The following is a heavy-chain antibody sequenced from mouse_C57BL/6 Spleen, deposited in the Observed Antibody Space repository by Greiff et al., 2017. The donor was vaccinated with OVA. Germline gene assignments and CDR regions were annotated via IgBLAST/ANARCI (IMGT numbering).Heavy chain of an antibody. CDR1: GYAFSSSW. Sequence: QVQLQQSGPELVKPGASVKISCKASGYAFSSSWMNWVKQRPGTGLEWIGRFYPGDGDTNYNGKFKGKATLTADKSSSTAYMQLSSLTSEDSAVYFCARENYGSMDYWGQGTTLTVSS. CDR2: FYPGDGDT. V-gene: IGHV1-82*01. D-gene: IGHD1-1*01. J-gene: IGHJ2*01. CDR3: ARENYGSMDY.